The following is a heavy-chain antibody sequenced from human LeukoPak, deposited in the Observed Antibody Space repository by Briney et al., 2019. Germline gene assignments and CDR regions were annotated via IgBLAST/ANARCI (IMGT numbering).Heavy chain of an antibody. J-gene: IGHJ4*02. Sequence: GGSLRLSCAASGFTSSSYAMSWVRQAPGKGLEWVSAISGSGGSTYYADSVKGRFTISRDNSKNTLYLQMNSLRAEDTAVYYCAKVRWFRDLNIPLDYFDYWGQGTLVTVSP. CDR1: GFTSSSYA. CDR2: ISGSGGST. CDR3: AKVRWFRDLNIPLDYFDY. V-gene: IGHV3-23*01. D-gene: IGHD3-10*01.